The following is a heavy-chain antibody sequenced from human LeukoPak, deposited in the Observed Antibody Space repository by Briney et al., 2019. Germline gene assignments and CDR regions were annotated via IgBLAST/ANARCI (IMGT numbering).Heavy chain of an antibody. CDR1: GGSISSSSYY. Sequence: SETLSLTCTVSGGSISSSSYYWGWLRQPPGKGLEWIGSIYYSGSTYYNPSLKSRVTISVDTSKNQFSLKLSSVTAADTAVYYCARQRGDILTGYLYYFDYWGQGTLVTVSS. V-gene: IGHV4-39*01. CDR2: IYYSGST. CDR3: ARQRGDILTGYLYYFDY. D-gene: IGHD3-9*01. J-gene: IGHJ4*02.